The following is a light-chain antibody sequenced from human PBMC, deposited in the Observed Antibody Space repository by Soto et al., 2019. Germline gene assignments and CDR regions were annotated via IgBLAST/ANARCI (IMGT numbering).Light chain of an antibody. V-gene: IGLV1-44*01. CDR3: ATWDDSLNGWV. CDR2: GNN. Sequence: QSVLTQPPSASGTPGQRVTISCSGSSSNIGSNTVNWYQQFPGTAPKLLIYGNNQRPSGVPDRLSGSKSDTSASLAISGLLSEDESDYYCATWDDSLNGWVFGGGTQLTVL. J-gene: IGLJ7*01. CDR1: SSNIGSNT.